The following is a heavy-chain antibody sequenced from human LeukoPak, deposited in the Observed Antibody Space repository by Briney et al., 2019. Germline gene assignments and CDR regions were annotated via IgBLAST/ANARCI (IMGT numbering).Heavy chain of an antibody. V-gene: IGHV4-39*01. CDR2: IYYSGRT. CDR1: GXXIXSSSYY. CDR3: ARQVGSLSNCFDY. D-gene: IGHD4-11*01. J-gene: IGHJ4*02. Sequence: SETLSLTCTVSGXXIXSSSYYWGWIRQXXXXXLEXIGSIYYSGRTYYNPSLKSRVTISVDTSKNQFSLKLSSVTAADTAVYYWARQVGSLSNCFDYWGQGTLVTVSS.